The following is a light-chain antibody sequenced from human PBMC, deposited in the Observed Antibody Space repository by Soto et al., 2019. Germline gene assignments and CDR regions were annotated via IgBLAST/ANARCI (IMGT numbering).Light chain of an antibody. J-gene: IGKJ4*01. CDR2: WAS. V-gene: IGKV4-1*01. Sequence: DFVMTQSPDSLAVSLGERATINCKSSPTIFKSYDNKNYLAWYQQKPGQPPKLLISWASTRESGVPDRFSGSGSGTDFTLTISSLQAEDVAVYYCQRYYSNPLTFGGGTKVEIK. CDR3: QRYYSNPLT. CDR1: PTIFKSYDNKNY.